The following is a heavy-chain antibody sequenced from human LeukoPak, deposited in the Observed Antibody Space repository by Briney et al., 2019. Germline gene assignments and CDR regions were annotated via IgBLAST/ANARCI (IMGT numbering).Heavy chain of an antibody. CDR2: ISYDGSNK. J-gene: IGHJ3*02. CDR3: ARAMYSGSYRAFDI. Sequence: GGSLRLSCTASGFTLSNYPMHWVRQAPGKGLEWVAVISYDGSNKYYADSVKGRFTISRDNSKNTLYLQMNSLRAEDTAVYYCARAMYSGSYRAFDIWGQGTMVTVSS. V-gene: IGHV3-30-3*01. CDR1: GFTLSNYP. D-gene: IGHD1-26*01.